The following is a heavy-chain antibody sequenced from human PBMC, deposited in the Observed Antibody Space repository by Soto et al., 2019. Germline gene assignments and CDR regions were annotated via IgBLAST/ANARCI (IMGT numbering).Heavy chain of an antibody. V-gene: IGHV4-39*01. CDR2: TYHTGNT. CDR1: GGSISNSRYY. J-gene: IGHJ5*02. Sequence: PSETLSLTCTVSGGSISNSRYYWAWIRQPPGKGLEWIGSTYHTGNTYYNPSLRSRVTISVDTSKNQFSLKLTSVTAADTAVYYCARDYYDSSDYTTNWFDPWGQGTLVTVSS. D-gene: IGHD3-22*01. CDR3: ARDYYDSSDYTTNWFDP.